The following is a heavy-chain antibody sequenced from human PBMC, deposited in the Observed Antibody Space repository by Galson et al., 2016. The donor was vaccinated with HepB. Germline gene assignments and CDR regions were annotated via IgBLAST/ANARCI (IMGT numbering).Heavy chain of an antibody. Sequence: LEWVALISFDGSNTYYADSVKGRFTISKDNSKNTLYLQMNSLRGEDTAVYYCAKDRPIEYWGQGTLVTVSS. V-gene: IGHV3-30*18. J-gene: IGHJ4*02. CDR2: ISFDGSNT. CDR3: AKDRPIEY. D-gene: IGHD2/OR15-2a*01.